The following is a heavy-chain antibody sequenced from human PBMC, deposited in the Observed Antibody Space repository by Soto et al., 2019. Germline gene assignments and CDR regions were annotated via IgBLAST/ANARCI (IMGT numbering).Heavy chain of an antibody. J-gene: IGHJ3*02. V-gene: IGHV3-33*01. CDR1: GFTFSSYG. Sequence: GGSLRLSCAASGFTFSSYGMHWVRQAPGKGLEWVAVIWYDGSNKYYADSVKGRFTISRDNSKNTLYLQMDSLRAEDTAVYYCARGITMVRGVKLHLDAFDIWGQGTMVTVS. D-gene: IGHD3-10*01. CDR2: IWYDGSNK. CDR3: ARGITMVRGVKLHLDAFDI.